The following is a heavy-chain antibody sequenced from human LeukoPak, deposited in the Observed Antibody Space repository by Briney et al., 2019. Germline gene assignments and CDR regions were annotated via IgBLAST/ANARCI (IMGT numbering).Heavy chain of an antibody. Sequence: PGGSLRLSCAASGFTFNIYWMHWVRQVPGKGLVWVSRIKTDESGTSYADSVKGRFTISRDNAKNALYLQMNSLRAEDTAVYFCARDFMVRGVINNWFDPWGQGTLVTVSS. CDR2: IKTDESGT. CDR1: GFTFNIYW. D-gene: IGHD3-10*01. V-gene: IGHV3-74*01. J-gene: IGHJ5*02. CDR3: ARDFMVRGVINNWFDP.